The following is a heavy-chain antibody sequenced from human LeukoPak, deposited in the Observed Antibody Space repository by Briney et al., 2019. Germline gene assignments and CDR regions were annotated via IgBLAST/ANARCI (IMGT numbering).Heavy chain of an antibody. D-gene: IGHD3-16*02. V-gene: IGHV1-18*01. J-gene: IGHJ3*02. CDR3: ARGRFQLFGGVIVGAFDI. Sequence: ASVKVSCKASGYTFTSYDINWVRQAPGQGLEWMGWISAYNGNTNYAQKLQGRVTMTTDTSTSTAYMELRSLRSDDTAVYYCARGRFQLFGGVIVGAFDIWGQGTMVTVSS. CDR2: ISAYNGNT. CDR1: GYTFTSYD.